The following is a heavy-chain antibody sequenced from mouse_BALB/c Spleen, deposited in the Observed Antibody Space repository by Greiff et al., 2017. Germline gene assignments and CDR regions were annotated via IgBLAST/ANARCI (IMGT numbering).Heavy chain of an antibody. V-gene: IGHV2-9*02. CDR1: GFSLTSYG. CDR3: ARDEKLHYYGSRGFAY. D-gene: IGHD1-1*01. J-gene: IGHJ3*01. CDR2: IWAGGST. Sequence: QVQLKESGPGLVAPSQSLSITCTVSGFSLTSYGVHWVRQPPGKGLEWLGVIWAGGSTNYNSALMSRLSISKDNSKSQVFLKMNSLQTDDTAMYYCARDEKLHYYGSRGFAYWGQGTLVTVSA.